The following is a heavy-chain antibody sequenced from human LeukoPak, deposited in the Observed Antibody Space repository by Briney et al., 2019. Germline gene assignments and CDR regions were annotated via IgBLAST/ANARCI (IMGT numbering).Heavy chain of an antibody. CDR1: GGTFISYA. CDR2: IIPIFGTA. CDR3: ARVETVTTSRSLDY. D-gene: IGHD4-11*01. Sequence: SVKVSCKASGGTFISYATSWVRQAPGQGLEWMGGIIPIFGTANYAQKFQGRATITADESTSTAYMELSSLRSEDTAVYYCARVETVTTSRSLDYWGQGTLVTVSS. V-gene: IGHV1-69*13. J-gene: IGHJ4*02.